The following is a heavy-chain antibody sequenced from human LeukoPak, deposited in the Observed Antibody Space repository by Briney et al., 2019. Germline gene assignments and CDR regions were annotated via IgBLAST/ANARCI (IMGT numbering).Heavy chain of an antibody. J-gene: IGHJ4*02. Sequence: ASVKVSCKASGYTFTGYYMHWVRQAPGQGLEWMGWINPNSGGTNYAQKFRGRVTMTRDTSISTAYMELSRLRSDDTAVYYCARVDIAARVPDYWGQGTLVTVSS. V-gene: IGHV1-2*02. CDR1: GYTFTGYY. CDR3: ARVDIAARVPDY. CDR2: INPNSGGT. D-gene: IGHD6-6*01.